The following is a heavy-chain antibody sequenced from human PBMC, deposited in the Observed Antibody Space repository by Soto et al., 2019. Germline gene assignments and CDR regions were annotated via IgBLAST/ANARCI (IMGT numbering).Heavy chain of an antibody. CDR1: GFPFSSYG. Sequence: PGGSLRLSCAASGFPFSSYGMHWVRQAPGKGLEWVAVISYDGSNKYYADSVKGRFTISRDNSKNTLYLQMNSLRAEDTALYFCAKEDDSSGYYWTYYFDYWGRGTLVTVSS. V-gene: IGHV3-30*18. J-gene: IGHJ4*02. CDR3: AKEDDSSGYYWTYYFDY. CDR2: ISYDGSNK. D-gene: IGHD3-22*01.